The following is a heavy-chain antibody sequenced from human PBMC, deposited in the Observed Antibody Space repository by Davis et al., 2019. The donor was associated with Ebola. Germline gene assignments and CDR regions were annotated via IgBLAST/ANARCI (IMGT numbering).Heavy chain of an antibody. J-gene: IGHJ5*02. CDR1: GFTFSDYY. Sequence: PGGSLRLSCAASGFTFSDYYMSWIRQAPGKGLEWVSYISSSSSYTNYADSVKGRFTISRDNAKNSLYLQMNSLRAEDTAVYYCARGGLLWFGGIRFDPWGQGTLVTVSS. CDR2: ISSSSSYT. CDR3: ARGGLLWFGGIRFDP. V-gene: IGHV3-11*06. D-gene: IGHD3-10*01.